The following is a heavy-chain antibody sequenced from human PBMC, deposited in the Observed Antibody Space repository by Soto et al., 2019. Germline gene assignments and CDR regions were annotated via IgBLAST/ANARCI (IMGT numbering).Heavy chain of an antibody. Sequence: QVQLVQSGAEAKKPGSSVKVSCTTSGVSFRSSPINWVRQAPGQGLEWMGGIIPIFETPNYAQKFQGRVTITADEPTSTAYMELSGLRSEDTASYYCARDKGDSIVGATGAFNLWGQGTMVTVSS. CDR3: ARDKGDSIVGATGAFNL. CDR2: IIPIFETP. CDR1: GVSFRSSP. D-gene: IGHD1-26*01. J-gene: IGHJ3*01. V-gene: IGHV1-69*01.